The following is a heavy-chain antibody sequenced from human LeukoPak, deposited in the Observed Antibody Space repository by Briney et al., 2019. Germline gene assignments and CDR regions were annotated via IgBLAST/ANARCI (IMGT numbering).Heavy chain of an antibody. Sequence: SETLSLTCAVYGGSFGGYYWSWIRQPPGKGLEWIGEINHSGSTNYNPSLKSRVTISVDTSKNQFSLKLSSVTAADTAVYYCARGNGDYPNYYYYGMDVWGQGTTVTVSS. CDR2: INHSGST. D-gene: IGHD4-17*01. V-gene: IGHV4-34*01. CDR3: ARGNGDYPNYYYYGMDV. J-gene: IGHJ6*02. CDR1: GGSFGGYY.